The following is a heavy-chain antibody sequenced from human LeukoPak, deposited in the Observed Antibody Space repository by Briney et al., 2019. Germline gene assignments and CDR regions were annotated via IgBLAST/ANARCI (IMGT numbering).Heavy chain of an antibody. J-gene: IGHJ4*02. CDR3: ARLRFGGYSYAIDY. Sequence: PGGSLRLSCEASGFNFNTYSMAWVRQAPGKGLEWVSIISRASESIFYADSVKGRFTISRDNAKNSLYLQMNGLRAEDTAAYYCARLRFGGYSYAIDYWGQGTLVTVSS. D-gene: IGHD5-18*01. CDR1: GFNFNTYS. CDR2: ISRASESI. V-gene: IGHV3-21*01.